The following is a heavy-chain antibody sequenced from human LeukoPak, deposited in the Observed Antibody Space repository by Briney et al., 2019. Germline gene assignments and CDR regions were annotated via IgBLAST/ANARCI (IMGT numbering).Heavy chain of an antibody. CDR1: GFPFSSYA. D-gene: IGHD2-8*01. J-gene: IGHJ4*02. V-gene: IGHV3-23*01. Sequence: GGSLRLSCAASGFPFSSYAMSWVRQAPGKGLEWVSGISGSNTYYADSVKGRFTISRDSSKSTMYLQMDNLRAEDTAVYYCSKDDCVNGICYFDKWGQGTLVTVSS. CDR2: ISGSNT. CDR3: SKDDCVNGICYFDK.